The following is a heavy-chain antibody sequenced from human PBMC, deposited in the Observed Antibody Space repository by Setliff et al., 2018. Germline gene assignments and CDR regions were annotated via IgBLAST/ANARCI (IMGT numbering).Heavy chain of an antibody. D-gene: IGHD3-10*01. CDR1: GGSFSGYY. CDR2: INHSGTT. J-gene: IGHJ6*03. CDR3: ARHDARGYYYYMDV. V-gene: IGHV4-34*01. Sequence: ASETLSLTCAVYGGSFSGYYXXWIRQPPGKGLEWIGEINHSGTTYYNPSLKSPVTISIDTSKNQFSLKLSPVTAADTAIYYCARHDARGYYYYMDVWGEGTTVTVSS.